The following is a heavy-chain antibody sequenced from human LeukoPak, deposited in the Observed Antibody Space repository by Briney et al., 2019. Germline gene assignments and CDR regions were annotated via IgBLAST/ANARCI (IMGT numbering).Heavy chain of an antibody. D-gene: IGHD6-19*01. J-gene: IGHJ4*02. CDR2: ISGSGGSA. CDR3: ARRLYNIAVAGGRYYFDY. Sequence: GGSLRLSCAASGFTFSSYAMSWVRQAPGKGLEWVSAISGSGGSAYYADSVKGRFTISRDNSKNTLYLQMNSLRAEDTAVYYCARRLYNIAVAGGRYYFDYWGQGTLVTVSS. V-gene: IGHV3-23*01. CDR1: GFTFSSYA.